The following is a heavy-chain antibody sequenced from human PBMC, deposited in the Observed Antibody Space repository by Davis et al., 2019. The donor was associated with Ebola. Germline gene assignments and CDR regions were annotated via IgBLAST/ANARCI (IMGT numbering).Heavy chain of an antibody. D-gene: IGHD2-15*01. CDR2: INPSRGST. CDR3: ASWGRGVVVAVENWFDP. V-gene: IGHV1-46*01. Sequence: ASVKVSCKASGYTFTSYYMHWVRQAPGQGLEWMGIINPSRGSTSYAQKFQGRVTMTRDTSTSTVYMELSSLRSEDTAVYYCASWGRGVVVAVENWFDPWGQGTLVTVSS. J-gene: IGHJ5*02. CDR1: GYTFTSYY.